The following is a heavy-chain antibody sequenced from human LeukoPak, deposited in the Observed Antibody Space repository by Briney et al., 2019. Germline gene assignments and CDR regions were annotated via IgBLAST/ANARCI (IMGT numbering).Heavy chain of an antibody. D-gene: IGHD3-10*01. Sequence: PSETLSLTCIVSGGSISTNTYYWGWIRLPPGKGLEWIGEIHHRGTTYYNPSLRSRVTISVDTSKNQFSLRLTSVTAADTAVYYCARVTYNGYQHFDYWGQGNLVTVS. CDR2: IHHRGTT. V-gene: IGHV4-39*07. J-gene: IGHJ4*02. CDR3: ARVTYNGYQHFDY. CDR1: GGSISTNTYY.